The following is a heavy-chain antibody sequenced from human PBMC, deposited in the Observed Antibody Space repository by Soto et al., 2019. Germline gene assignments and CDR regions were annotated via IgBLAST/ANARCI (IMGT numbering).Heavy chain of an antibody. V-gene: IGHV3-53*01. CDR1: GFTVSSNY. D-gene: IGHD3-22*01. J-gene: IGHJ6*02. Sequence: GGSLRLSCAASGFTVSSNYMSWVRQAPGKGLEWVSVIYSGGSTYYADSVKGRFTISRDNSKNTLYLQMNSLRAEDTAVYYCARDMYYYDSSGYYYYYGMAVWSQGATVTVSS. CDR3: ARDMYYYDSSGYYYYYGMAV. CDR2: IYSGGST.